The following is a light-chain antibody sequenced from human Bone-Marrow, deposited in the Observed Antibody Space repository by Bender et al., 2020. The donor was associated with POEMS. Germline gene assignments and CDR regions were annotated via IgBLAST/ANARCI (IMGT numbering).Light chain of an antibody. CDR1: SSNIGGNA. Sequence: PSASGTPGQRVTISCSGSSSNIGGNAVNWWQQLPGTAPKLLIYGNDQRPSGVPDRFSGSKSGTSASLAISGLQSEDEADYFCSAWDGILSGWVFGGGTELTVL. V-gene: IGLV1-44*01. J-gene: IGLJ3*02. CDR3: SAWDGILSGWV. CDR2: GND.